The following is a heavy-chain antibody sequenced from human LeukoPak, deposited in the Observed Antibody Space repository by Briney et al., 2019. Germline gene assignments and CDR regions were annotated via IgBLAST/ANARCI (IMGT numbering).Heavy chain of an antibody. V-gene: IGHV1-18*01. D-gene: IGHD1-26*01. CDR2: ISAYNGNT. Sequence: ASVKVSCKASGYTFTSYGISWVRQAPGQGLEWMGWISAYNGNTNYAQKLQGRVTMTTDTSTSTAYMELRSLRSDDTAVYYCARDKWELLPYYYYGMDVWGQGTKVTVSS. CDR1: GYTFTSYG. J-gene: IGHJ6*02. CDR3: ARDKWELLPYYYYGMDV.